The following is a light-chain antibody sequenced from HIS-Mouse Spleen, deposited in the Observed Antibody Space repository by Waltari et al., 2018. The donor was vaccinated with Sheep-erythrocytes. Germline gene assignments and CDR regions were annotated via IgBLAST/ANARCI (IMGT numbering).Light chain of an antibody. J-gene: IGLJ3*02. Sequence: QSALTQPRSVSGSPGQSVTISCTGTSSDVGGYNYVSWYQQHPGKAPKLMIYDVSKRPSGVPDRVSGSNAGTSASLASSGLQSEDEADYYCAAWDDSLNGWVFGGGTKLTVL. CDR3: AAWDDSLNGWV. CDR2: DVS. CDR1: SSDVGGYNY. V-gene: IGLV2-11*01.